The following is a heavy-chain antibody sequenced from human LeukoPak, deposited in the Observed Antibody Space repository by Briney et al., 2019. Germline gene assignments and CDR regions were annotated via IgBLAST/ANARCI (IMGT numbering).Heavy chain of an antibody. Sequence: GGSLRLSCAASGFTLSSYSMNWVRQAPGKGLEWVSYISSSSSTIYYADSVKGRFTISRDNAKNSLYLQMNSLRAEDTAVYYCARDSSYYDFWSGYYFDYWGQGTLVTVSS. J-gene: IGHJ4*02. CDR2: ISSSSSTI. V-gene: IGHV3-48*01. D-gene: IGHD3-3*01. CDR3: ARDSSYYDFWSGYYFDY. CDR1: GFTLSSYS.